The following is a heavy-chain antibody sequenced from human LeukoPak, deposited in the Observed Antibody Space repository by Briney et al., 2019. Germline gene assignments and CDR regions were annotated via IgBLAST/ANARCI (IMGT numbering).Heavy chain of an antibody. CDR1: GFTFGDYA. CDR3: TSTDIVVVPAASGSRDY. Sequence: AGGSLRLSCTASGFTFGDYAMSWFRQAPGKGLEWVGFIRSKAYGGTTEYAASVKGRFTISRDDSKSIAYLQMNSLKTEDTAVYYCTSTDIVVVPAASGSRDYWGQGTLVTVSS. J-gene: IGHJ4*02. V-gene: IGHV3-49*03. CDR2: IRSKAYGGTT. D-gene: IGHD2-2*01.